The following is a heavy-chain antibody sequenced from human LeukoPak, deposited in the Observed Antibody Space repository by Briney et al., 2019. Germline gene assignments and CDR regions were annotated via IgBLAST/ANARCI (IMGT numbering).Heavy chain of an antibody. J-gene: IGHJ4*02. D-gene: IGHD5-12*01. V-gene: IGHV4-59*08. CDR3: ARHQTHIVATIDY. Sequence: PSETLSLTCTVSGGSISSYYWSWIRQPPGKGLEWIGYIYYSGSTNYNPSLKSRVTISVDTSKNQFSLKLSSVTAADTAVYYCARHQTHIVATIDYWGQGTLVTVSS. CDR1: GGSISSYY. CDR2: IYYSGST.